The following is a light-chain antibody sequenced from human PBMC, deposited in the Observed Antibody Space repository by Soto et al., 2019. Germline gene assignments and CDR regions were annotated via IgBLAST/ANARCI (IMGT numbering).Light chain of an antibody. CDR3: QQYNSSLYT. CDR1: QTISSW. J-gene: IGKJ2*01. CDR2: KAS. V-gene: IGKV1-5*03. Sequence: DIPMTQSPSTLSASVGDRVTITCRASQTISSWLAWYQQKPGKAPKLLIYKASSLKSGVPSTFSGSGSGTEFTLTISSLQPDDFATYYCQQYNSSLYTFVQGTKLEIK.